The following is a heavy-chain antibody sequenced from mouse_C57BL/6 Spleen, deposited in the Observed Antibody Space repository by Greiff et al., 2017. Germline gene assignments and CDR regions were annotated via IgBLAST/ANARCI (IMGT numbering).Heavy chain of an antibody. Sequence: EVMLVESGGDLVKPGGSLKLSCAASGFTFSSYGMSWVRQTPDKRLEWVATISSGGSYTYYPDSVKGRVTISRDNAKNTLYLQMSSMKSEDTAMYYCARQRGITYYFDYWGQGTTLTVSS. D-gene: IGHD2-4*01. CDR2: ISSGGSYT. J-gene: IGHJ2*01. CDR1: GFTFSSYG. V-gene: IGHV5-6*01. CDR3: ARQRGITYYFDY.